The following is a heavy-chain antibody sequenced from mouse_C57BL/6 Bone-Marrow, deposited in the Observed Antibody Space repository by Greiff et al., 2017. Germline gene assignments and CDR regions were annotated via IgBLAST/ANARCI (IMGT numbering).Heavy chain of an antibody. CDR3: AREGGRSYWDIDV. Sequence: QVQLQQPGAELVKPGASVKLSCKASGYTFTSYWMHWVKQRPGRGLEWIGWIDPSSGGTKYTEKFKSKATLTVDKPSSTAYLQLSSLTTEDSAVDYCAREGGRSYWDIDVWGTGTTVTVSS. CDR2: IDPSSGGT. J-gene: IGHJ1*03. V-gene: IGHV1-72*01. CDR1: GYTFTSYW.